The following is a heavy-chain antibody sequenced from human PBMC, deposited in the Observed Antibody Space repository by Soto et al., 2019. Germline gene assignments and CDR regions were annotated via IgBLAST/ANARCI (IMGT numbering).Heavy chain of an antibody. J-gene: IGHJ4*02. CDR2: IWYDGSNK. CDR3: ARDCAGYSSGWYQRGGFDY. Sequence: QVQLVESGGGVVQPGRSLRLSCAASGFTFSSYGMHWVRQAPGKGLEWVAVIWYDGSNKYYADSVKGRFTISRDNSKNPLSLQMNSLRAEDTAVYYCARDCAGYSSGWYQRGGFDYWGQGTLVTVSS. D-gene: IGHD6-19*01. V-gene: IGHV3-33*01. CDR1: GFTFSSYG.